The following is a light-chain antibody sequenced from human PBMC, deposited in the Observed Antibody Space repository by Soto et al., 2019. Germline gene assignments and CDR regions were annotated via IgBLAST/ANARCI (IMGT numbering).Light chain of an antibody. Sequence: EIVMTQSPANLSLSPGERATLSCRASQSVTTYLVWYQQKPGQAPRLLIYDATNRATGIPARLTAAGSGTDFTLTISSLEPEDSAVYFCQQRTTWPLTFGGGTKVEIK. V-gene: IGKV3-11*01. J-gene: IGKJ4*01. CDR2: DAT. CDR3: QQRTTWPLT. CDR1: QSVTTY.